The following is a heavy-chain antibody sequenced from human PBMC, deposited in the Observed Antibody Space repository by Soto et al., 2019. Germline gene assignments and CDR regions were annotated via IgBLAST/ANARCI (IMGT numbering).Heavy chain of an antibody. CDR3: ARLVVVATFANA. CDR2: IFYTGTT. V-gene: IGHV4-39*02. D-gene: IGHD5-12*01. J-gene: IGHJ5*02. CDR1: GGSINYNSYY. Sequence: SETLSLTCSVSGGSINYNSYYWGWIRQPPGKGLEWVGGIFYTGTTYYSPSLKDRVTISVDTSKNSFSLNLTSVTAADTAVYFCARLVVVATFANAWCQGTLVTVFS.